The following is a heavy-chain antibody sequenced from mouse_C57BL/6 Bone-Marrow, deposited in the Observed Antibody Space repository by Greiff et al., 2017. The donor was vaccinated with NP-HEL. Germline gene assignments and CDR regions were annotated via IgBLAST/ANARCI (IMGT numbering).Heavy chain of an antibody. D-gene: IGHD1-1*01. J-gene: IGHJ4*01. CDR2: IWSGGST. CDR3: ARKGYGSSPRYCAMDY. CDR1: GFSLTSYG. Sequence: QVQLQQSGPGLVQPSQSLSITCTVSGFSLTSYGVHWVRQSPGKGLEWLGVIWSGGSTDYNAAFISRLSISKDNSKSQVFFKMNSLQADDTAIYYCARKGYGSSPRYCAMDYWGQGTSVTVSS. V-gene: IGHV2-2*01.